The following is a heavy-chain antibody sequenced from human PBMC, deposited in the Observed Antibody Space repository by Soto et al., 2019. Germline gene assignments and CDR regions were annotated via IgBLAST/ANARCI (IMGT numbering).Heavy chain of an antibody. Sequence: SVKVSCKASGGTFSSYAISWVRQAPGQGLEWMGGIIPIFGTADYAQKFQGRVMITADESTSTAYMELSSLRSEDTAVYYCASHSSLRGYCISTSCYGYYYGMDVWGQGTTVTVSS. CDR3: ASHSSLRGYCISTSCYGYYYGMDV. CDR1: GGTFSSYA. J-gene: IGHJ6*02. V-gene: IGHV1-69*13. CDR2: IIPIFGTA. D-gene: IGHD2-2*01.